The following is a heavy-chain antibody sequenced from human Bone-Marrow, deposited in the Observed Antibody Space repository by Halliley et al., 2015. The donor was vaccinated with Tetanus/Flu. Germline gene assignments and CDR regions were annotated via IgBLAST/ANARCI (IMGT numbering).Heavy chain of an antibody. Sequence: LVWVARINSDGSITSSADSVKGRFTISRDNAKNTLNLQMNSLTAEDTAVYYCARDCCYYGMDVWGQGTTVTVSS. CDR2: INSDGSIT. V-gene: IGHV3-74*01. J-gene: IGHJ6*02. CDR3: ARDCCYYGMDV.